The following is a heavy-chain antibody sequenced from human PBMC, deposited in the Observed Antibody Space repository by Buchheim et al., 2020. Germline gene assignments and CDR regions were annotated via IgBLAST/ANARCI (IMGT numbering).Heavy chain of an antibody. CDR1: GFTFNTYD. J-gene: IGHJ5*02. V-gene: IGHV3-23*01. D-gene: IGHD6-19*01. Sequence: EVQLLESGGGLVQPGGSLRLSCAASGFTFNTYDMNWVRQTPGKGLEWVSAISASDDNAYYADSVKGRFTISRDNSKNTLYLQMNSLRAEDTAVYYCAKGAPVAPGWFDPWGQGTL. CDR2: ISASDDNA. CDR3: AKGAPVAPGWFDP.